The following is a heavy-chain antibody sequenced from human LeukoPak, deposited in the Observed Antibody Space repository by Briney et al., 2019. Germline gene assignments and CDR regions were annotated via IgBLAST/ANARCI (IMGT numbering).Heavy chain of an antibody. D-gene: IGHD2-2*01. CDR2: IYYSGST. CDR3: ARVGGYCSSTSCYDGGYFDY. Sequence: PSQTLSLTCTVSGGSISSYYWSWIRQPPGKGLEWIGYIYYSGSTNYNPSLKSRVTISVDTSKNQFSLKLSSVTAADTAVYYCARVGGYCSSTSCYDGGYFDYWGQGTLVTVSS. CDR1: GGSISSYY. V-gene: IGHV4-59*01. J-gene: IGHJ4*02.